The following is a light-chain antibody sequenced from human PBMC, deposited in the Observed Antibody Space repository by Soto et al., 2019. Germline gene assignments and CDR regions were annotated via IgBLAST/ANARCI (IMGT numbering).Light chain of an antibody. V-gene: IGLV2-14*03. CDR3: SSYPTSSALV. J-gene: IGLJ2*01. CDR2: DVS. CDR1: SADIGAFNY. Sequence: QSALTQPASVSGSPGQSITISCAGTSADIGAFNYVSWYQHHPGKAPKLLIYDVSDRPSGVSTRFSASKSANTASLTISGLQADDEADYYCSSYPTSSALVFGGGTQLTVL.